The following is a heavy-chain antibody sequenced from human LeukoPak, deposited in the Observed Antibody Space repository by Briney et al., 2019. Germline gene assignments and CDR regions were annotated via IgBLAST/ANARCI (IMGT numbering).Heavy chain of an antibody. J-gene: IGHJ5*01. CDR2: IYSSGST. V-gene: IGHV4-4*07. CDR3: VRDLGRFDS. Sequence: SETLSLTCTVSGGSISGYNWSWIRQPAGKGLEWIGRIYSSGSTNYNPSLKSQVAMSVDTSKNQFSLRVTSVTAADTAVYFCVRDLGRFDSWGQGALVLVSS. CDR1: GGSISGYN.